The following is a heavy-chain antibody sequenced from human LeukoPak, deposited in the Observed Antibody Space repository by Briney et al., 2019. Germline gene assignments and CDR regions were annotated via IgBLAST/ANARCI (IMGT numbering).Heavy chain of an antibody. CDR3: ARGLPPVMKYYFDY. J-gene: IGHJ4*02. CDR1: GFTFNSYG. V-gene: IGHV3-33*01. D-gene: IGHD4-11*01. CDR2: MWYDGGNK. Sequence: GGSLRLSCAASGFTFNSYGMHWVRQAPGKGLEWVAVMWYDGGNKYYADSVKGRFTISRDDSKNTLYLQMNSLRAEDTAMYYCARGLPPVMKYYFDYWGQGTLVTVSS.